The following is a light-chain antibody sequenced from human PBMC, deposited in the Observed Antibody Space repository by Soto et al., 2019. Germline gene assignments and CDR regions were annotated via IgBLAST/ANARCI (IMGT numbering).Light chain of an antibody. CDR3: QQYGSSGT. V-gene: IGKV3-20*01. CDR2: GAS. Sequence: EIVMTQSPATLSVSPGEIATLSCRASQSVSSKLAWFQQKPGQAPSLLIYGASNRATGIPDRFSGSGSGTDFTLTISRLEPEDFAVYYCQQYGSSGTFGQGTKVDIK. CDR1: QSVSSK. J-gene: IGKJ1*01.